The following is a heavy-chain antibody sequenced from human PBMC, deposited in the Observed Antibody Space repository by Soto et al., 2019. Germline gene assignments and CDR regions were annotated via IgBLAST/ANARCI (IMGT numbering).Heavy chain of an antibody. J-gene: IGHJ5*02. V-gene: IGHV4-34*01. CDR1: GGSFSGYY. D-gene: IGHD2-15*01. Sequence: SSETLSLTCAVYGGSFSGYYCSWIRQPPGKGLEWIGEINHSGITNYNPSLKSRVTISVDTSKNQFSLKLSSVTAADTAVYYCAIMGSGKFLYCSGGSCSVWFDPWGQRTLVTVCS. CDR2: INHSGIT. CDR3: AIMGSGKFLYCSGGSCSVWFDP.